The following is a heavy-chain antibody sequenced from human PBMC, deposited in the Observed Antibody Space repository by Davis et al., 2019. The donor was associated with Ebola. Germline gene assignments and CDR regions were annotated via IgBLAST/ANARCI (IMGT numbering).Heavy chain of an antibody. J-gene: IGHJ5*02. D-gene: IGHD3-3*01. Sequence: ASVKVSCKASGYTFTNYAMHWVRQAPGQRLEWMGWINAGNGNTRYSQNFQGRVTITRDTSASTAYMELSSLRSEDTAVYYCARDLGRVGPIFGMVIINWFDPWGQGTLVTVSS. CDR1: GYTFTNYA. V-gene: IGHV1-3*01. CDR2: INAGNGNT. CDR3: ARDLGRVGPIFGMVIINWFDP.